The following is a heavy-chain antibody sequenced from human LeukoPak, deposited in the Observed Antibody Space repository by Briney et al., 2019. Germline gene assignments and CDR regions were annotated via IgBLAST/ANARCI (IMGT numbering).Heavy chain of an antibody. CDR3: ARDIDSSGYSQRFDY. Sequence: ASVKVSCKASSYTFTSYGISWVRQAPGQGLEWMGWISAYNGNTNYAQKLQGRVTMTTDTSTSTAYMELRSLRSDDTAVYYCARDIDSSGYSQRFDYWGQGTLVTVSS. CDR2: ISAYNGNT. D-gene: IGHD3-22*01. J-gene: IGHJ4*02. CDR1: SYTFTSYG. V-gene: IGHV1-18*01.